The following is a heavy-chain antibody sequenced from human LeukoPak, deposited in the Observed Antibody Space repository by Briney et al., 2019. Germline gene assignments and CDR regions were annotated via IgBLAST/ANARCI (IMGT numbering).Heavy chain of an antibody. Sequence: QPGGSLRLSCAASGFTFSSYAMSWIRQAPGKGLGWVSAISGSGGSTYYADSVKGRFTISRDNSKNTLYLQMNSLRAEDTAVYYCAKDLDMGKLEFDPWGQGTLVTVSS. CDR2: ISGSGGST. J-gene: IGHJ5*02. CDR3: AKDLDMGKLEFDP. V-gene: IGHV3-23*01. D-gene: IGHD3-16*01. CDR1: GFTFSSYA.